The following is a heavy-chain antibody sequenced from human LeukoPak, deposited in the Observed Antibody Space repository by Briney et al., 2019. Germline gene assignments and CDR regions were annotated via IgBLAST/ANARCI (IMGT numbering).Heavy chain of an antibody. CDR2: IYYSGST. J-gene: IGHJ4*02. V-gene: IGHV4-59*08. Sequence: PSETLSLTCTVSGGSISSYYWSWIRQPPGKGLEWIGYIYYSGSTNYNPSLKSRVTISVDTSKNQFSLKLSSVTAADTAVYYCVRQYYDLWSGYKREYYFDYWGQGTLVTVSS. D-gene: IGHD3-3*01. CDR1: GGSISSYY. CDR3: VRQYYDLWSGYKREYYFDY.